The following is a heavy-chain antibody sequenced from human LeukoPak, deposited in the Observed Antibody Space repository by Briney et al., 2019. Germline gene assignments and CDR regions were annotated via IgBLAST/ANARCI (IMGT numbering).Heavy chain of an antibody. CDR2: INHSAST. Sequence: SETLSLTCAVYGGSFSGYYWSWIRQPPGEGLEWIGEINHSASTNYNPSLKSRVTISVDTSKNQFSLKLSSVTAADTAVYYCARETKGYCSGGSCYRHYYYGMDVWGQGTTVTVSS. CDR3: ARETKGYCSGGSCYRHYYYGMDV. V-gene: IGHV4-34*01. CDR1: GGSFSGYY. J-gene: IGHJ6*02. D-gene: IGHD2-15*01.